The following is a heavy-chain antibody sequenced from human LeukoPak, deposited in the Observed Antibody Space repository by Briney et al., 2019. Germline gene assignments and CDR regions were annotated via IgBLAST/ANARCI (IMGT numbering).Heavy chain of an antibody. CDR3: AKDIRRESSGPVDY. Sequence: GGSLRLSCAATGFTFDDYAMHWVRQAPGKGLEGVSGISWNRGSIGYADSVKGRFTISRDNAKNSLYLQMNSLRAEDTALYYCAKDIRRESSGPVDYWGQGPLVSVSS. J-gene: IGHJ4*02. D-gene: IGHD6-19*01. CDR1: GFTFDDYA. CDR2: ISWNRGSI. V-gene: IGHV3-9*01.